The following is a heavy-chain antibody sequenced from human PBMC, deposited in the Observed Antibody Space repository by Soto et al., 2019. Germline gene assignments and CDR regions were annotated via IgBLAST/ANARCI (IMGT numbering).Heavy chain of an antibody. CDR2: INAGNGKT. J-gene: IGHJ6*02. V-gene: IGHV1-3*01. CDR3: ARDTAPSDV. Sequence: QVQLVQSGAEVKKPGASVKVSCKASGYTFTSYAMHWVRQAPGQRLEWMGWINAGNGKTKYSRKCQGRVTITSDASASTAYMELSSPRSEGTAVYDCARDTAPSDVWGQGTTVTVSS. CDR1: GYTFTSYA. D-gene: IGHD4-17*01.